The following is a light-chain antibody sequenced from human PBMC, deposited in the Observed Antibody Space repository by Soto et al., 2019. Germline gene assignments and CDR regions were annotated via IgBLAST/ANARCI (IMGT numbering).Light chain of an antibody. CDR2: KAS. J-gene: IGKJ5*01. V-gene: IGKV1-5*03. CDR1: QGIGTD. CDR3: QQYNDYSWT. Sequence: DAQMTQSTSSLSASVGDRVTITCRASQGIGTDLGWYRQKPGKAPRLLIYKASTLEIGVPSRFSGSGSGTEFTLTISSLQPDDVAPYYCQQYNDYSWTFGQGARLEV.